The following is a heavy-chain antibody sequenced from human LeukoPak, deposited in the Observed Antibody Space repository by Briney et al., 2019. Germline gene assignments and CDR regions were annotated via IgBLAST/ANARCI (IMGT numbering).Heavy chain of an antibody. Sequence: SVKVSCKASGGTFSSYAISWVRQALGQGLEWMGGIIPIFGTANYAQKFQGRVTITADESTSTAYMELSSLRSEDTAVYYCASGGFDGYLLLTYYFDYWGQGTLVTVSS. CDR3: ASGGFDGYLLLTYYFDY. V-gene: IGHV1-69*13. J-gene: IGHJ4*02. CDR2: IIPIFGTA. D-gene: IGHD2-2*01. CDR1: GGTFSSYA.